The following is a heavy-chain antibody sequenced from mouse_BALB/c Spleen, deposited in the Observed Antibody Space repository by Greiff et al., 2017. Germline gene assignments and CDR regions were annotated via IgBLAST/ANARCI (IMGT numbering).Heavy chain of an antibody. CDR2: INPSSGYT. J-gene: IGHJ2*01. V-gene: IGHV1-4*02. D-gene: IGHD1-1*01. CDR3: ARRTDYYGSSYYFDY. CDR1: GYTFTSYT. Sequence: QVQLQQSAAELARPGASVKMSCKASGYTFTSYTMHWVKQRPGQGLEWIGYINPSSGYTEYNQKFKDKTTLTADKSSSTAYMQLSSLTSEDSAVYYCARRTDYYGSSYYFDYWGQGTTLTGSS.